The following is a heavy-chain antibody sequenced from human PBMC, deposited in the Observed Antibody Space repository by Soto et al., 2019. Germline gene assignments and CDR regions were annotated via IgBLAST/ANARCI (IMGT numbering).Heavy chain of an antibody. CDR1: CGSFSGYY. J-gene: IGHJ4*02. V-gene: IGHV4-34*01. CDR3: ARGSSGFDWFRFDY. CDR2: INHSGST. D-gene: IGHD3-9*01. Sequence: PSETLSLTCAVYCGSFSGYYWSWIRQPPGKGLEWIGEINHSGSTNYNPSLKSRVTISVDTSKNQFSLKLSSVTAADTAVYYCARGSSGFDWFRFDYWGQGTLVTVSS.